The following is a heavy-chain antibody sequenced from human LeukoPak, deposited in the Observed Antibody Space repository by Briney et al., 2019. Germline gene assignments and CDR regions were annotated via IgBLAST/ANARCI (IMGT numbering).Heavy chain of an antibody. CDR2: IYYSGST. CDR3: ARDLGYSGFDWAP. D-gene: IGHD5-12*01. Sequence: SETLSPTCTVSGGSISSYYWSWIRQPPGKGLEWIGSIYYSGSTYYNPTLKSRITISVDTSKNQFSLNLTSVTAADAAVYYCARDLGYSGFDWAPWGQGTLVTVSS. CDR1: GGSISSYY. V-gene: IGHV4-59*12. J-gene: IGHJ5*02.